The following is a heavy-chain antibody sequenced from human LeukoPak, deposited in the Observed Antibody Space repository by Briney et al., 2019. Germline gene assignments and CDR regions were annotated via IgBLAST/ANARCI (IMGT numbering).Heavy chain of an antibody. CDR3: AKDQAGYGDYPDYFDY. V-gene: IGHV3-23*01. CDR2: ISGSGGST. Sequence: GGSLRLSCAASGFTFSSYAMSWVRQAPGKGLEWVSAISGSGGSTYYADSVKGRFTISRDNSKNTLYLQMNSRRAEDTAVYYCAKDQAGYGDYPDYFDYWGQGTLVTVSS. J-gene: IGHJ4*02. D-gene: IGHD4-17*01. CDR1: GFTFSSYA.